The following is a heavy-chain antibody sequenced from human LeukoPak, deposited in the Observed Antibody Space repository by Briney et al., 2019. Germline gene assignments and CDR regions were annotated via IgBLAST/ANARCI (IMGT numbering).Heavy chain of an antibody. CDR3: AREFLAGNNWFDP. V-gene: IGHV1-2*02. Sequence: GASVKVSCKASGYTFTGYYMHWVRQAPGQGLEWMGWINPNSGGTNYAQKFQGRVTMTRDTSITTAHMELSRLRSDDTAVYYRAREFLAGNNWFDPWGQGTLVTVSS. CDR2: INPNSGGT. J-gene: IGHJ5*02. D-gene: IGHD1-1*01. CDR1: GYTFTGYY.